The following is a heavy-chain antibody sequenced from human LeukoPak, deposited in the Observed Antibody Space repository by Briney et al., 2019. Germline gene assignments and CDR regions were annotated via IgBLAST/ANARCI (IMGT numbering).Heavy chain of an antibody. V-gene: IGHV3-53*01. CDR1: GFTVSNNY. CDR3: ARKPDY. CDR2: IYSGGSI. Sequence: GGSLRLSCAASGFTVSNNYMAWVRQPPGKGLEWVSLIYSGGSIYYADSVKGRFTISRDNSKNTLYLQMNSLKAKDTAVYYCARKPDYWGQGTLVTVSS. J-gene: IGHJ4*02.